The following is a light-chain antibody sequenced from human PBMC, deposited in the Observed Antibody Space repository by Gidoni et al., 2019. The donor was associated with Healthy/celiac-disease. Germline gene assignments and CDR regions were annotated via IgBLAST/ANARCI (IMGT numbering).Light chain of an antibody. CDR2: SNN. CDR1: SSNIGSNT. CDR3: AAWDDSLNGFWV. Sequence: QSVLNQPPPASGTTGQRVTISCSGSSSNIGSNTVNWYQQLPGTAPKRLIYSNNQRLSGVPDRFSGSKSGTSASLAISGLQSEDEADYYCAAWDDSLNGFWVFGGGTKLTVL. J-gene: IGLJ3*02. V-gene: IGLV1-44*01.